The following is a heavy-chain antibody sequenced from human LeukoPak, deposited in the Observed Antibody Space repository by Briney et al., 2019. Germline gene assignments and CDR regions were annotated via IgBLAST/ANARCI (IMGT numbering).Heavy chain of an antibody. J-gene: IGHJ4*02. CDR3: AKDGLWFGDLTYFDY. Sequence: GGSLRLSCAGSGFTFSSFGMHWVRQAPGKGLEWVAVISHDGSYEYYADSMKGRFTISRDTSKNTLYLQMNSLRAEDTAVYYCAKDGLWFGDLTYFDYWGQGVLVTVFS. D-gene: IGHD3-10*01. CDR1: GFTFSSFG. CDR2: ISHDGSYE. V-gene: IGHV3-30*18.